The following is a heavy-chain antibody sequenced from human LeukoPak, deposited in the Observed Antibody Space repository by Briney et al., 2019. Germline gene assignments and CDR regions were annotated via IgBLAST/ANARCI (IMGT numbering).Heavy chain of an antibody. J-gene: IGHJ4*02. CDR1: GFTFSTYW. V-gene: IGHV3-7*01. CDR3: ARDPSCSGGSCRDGYFDY. D-gene: IGHD2-15*01. Sequence: GGSLRLSCTASGFTFSTYWMSWVRQAPGKGLQCVASIKQDGSEKYYVDSVKGRFTISRDNAKNSLYLQMNSLRAEDTAVYYCARDPSCSGGSCRDGYFDYWGQGTLVAVSS. CDR2: IKQDGSEK.